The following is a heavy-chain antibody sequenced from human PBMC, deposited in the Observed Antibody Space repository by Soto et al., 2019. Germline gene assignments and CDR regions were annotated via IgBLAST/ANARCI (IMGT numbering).Heavy chain of an antibody. D-gene: IGHD6-13*01. Sequence: PSETLSLTCTVSGGSISSYYWSWIRQPPGKGLEWIGYIYYSGSTNYNPSLKSRVTISVDTSKNQLSLKLSSVTAADTAVYYCARGIAAAGLLYYYYYMDVWGKGTTVTVSS. CDR1: GGSISSYY. CDR2: IYYSGST. V-gene: IGHV4-59*01. J-gene: IGHJ6*03. CDR3: ARGIAAAGLLYYYYYMDV.